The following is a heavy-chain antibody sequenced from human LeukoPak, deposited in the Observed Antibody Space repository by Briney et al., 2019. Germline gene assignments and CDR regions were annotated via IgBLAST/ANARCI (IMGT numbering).Heavy chain of an antibody. D-gene: IGHD4-17*01. Sequence: SETLSLTCTVSGGSISSSSYYWGWIRQPPGKGLEWIGSIYYSGSTYYNPSLKSRVTISVDTSKNQFSLKLSSVTAADTAVYYCARDQGPNDYGDYDHPAAPQPGWYFDLWGRGTLVTVSS. CDR2: IYYSGST. CDR1: GGSISSSSYY. J-gene: IGHJ2*01. V-gene: IGHV4-39*07. CDR3: ARDQGPNDYGDYDHPAAPQPGWYFDL.